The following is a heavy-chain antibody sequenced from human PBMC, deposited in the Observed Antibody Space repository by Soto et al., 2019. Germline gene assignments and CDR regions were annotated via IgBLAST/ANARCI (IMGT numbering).Heavy chain of an antibody. V-gene: IGHV3-20*01. J-gene: IGHJ3*02. Sequence: GGSLRLSCAASGFTFDDYGMSWVRQAPGKGLEWVSGINWNGGSTGYADSVKGRFTISRDNAKNSLYLQMNSLRAEDTALYHCARRIAVAGHDAFDIWGQGTMVTVSS. CDR2: INWNGGST. D-gene: IGHD6-19*01. CDR1: GFTFDDYG. CDR3: ARRIAVAGHDAFDI.